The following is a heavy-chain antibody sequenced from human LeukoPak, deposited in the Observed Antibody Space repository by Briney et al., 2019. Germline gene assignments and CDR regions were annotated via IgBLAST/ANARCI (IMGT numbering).Heavy chain of an antibody. J-gene: IGHJ4*02. Sequence: SETLSLTCTVSGGSISSGGYYWSWIRQHPGKGLEWIGHIYYSGSTYYNPSLKSRVTISVDTSKNQFSLKLSSVTAADTAVYYCARELEGQIDYWGQGTLVTVSS. CDR3: ARELEGQIDY. CDR1: GGSISSGGYY. V-gene: IGHV4-31*03. D-gene: IGHD3-3*01. CDR2: IYYSGST.